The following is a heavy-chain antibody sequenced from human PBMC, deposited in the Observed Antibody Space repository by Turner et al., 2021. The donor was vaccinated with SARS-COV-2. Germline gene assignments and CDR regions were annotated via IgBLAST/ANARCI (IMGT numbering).Heavy chain of an antibody. V-gene: IGHV3-30*18. J-gene: IGHJ4*02. Sequence: QVQLVQSGGGVVQPGRSLRLSCVAPGFTFSSYGMHWVRQAPGKGLAWVALISYDGSNKYYADSVKDRFTISRDNSKNTLYLQMNSLRAEDTAVYYCAKTIGSYYDSSGYYQYFDYWGQGTLVTVSS. D-gene: IGHD3-22*01. CDR1: GFTFSSYG. CDR3: AKTIGSYYDSSGYYQYFDY. CDR2: ISYDGSNK.